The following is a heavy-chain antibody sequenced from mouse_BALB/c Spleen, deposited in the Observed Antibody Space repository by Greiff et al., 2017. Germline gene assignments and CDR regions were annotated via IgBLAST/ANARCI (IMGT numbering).Heavy chain of an antibody. D-gene: IGHD3-1*01. V-gene: IGHV2-9*02. CDR3: ARDRGTGYAMDY. CDR2: IWAGGST. J-gene: IGHJ4*01. CDR1: GFSLTSYG. Sequence: VQGVESGPGLVAPSQSLSITCTVSGFSLTSYGVHWVRQPPGKGLEWLGVIWAGGSTNYNSALMSRLSISKDNSKSQVFLKMNSLQTDDTAMYYCARDRGTGYAMDYWGQGTSVTVSS.